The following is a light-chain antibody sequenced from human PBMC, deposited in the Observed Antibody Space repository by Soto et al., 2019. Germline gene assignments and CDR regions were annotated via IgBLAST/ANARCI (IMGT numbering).Light chain of an antibody. Sequence: DIQMTQSPSPLSASVGGRVTIICRASQDISNHLAWYQQKPGKVPKLLIYAAFALQSGVPSRFSGSGSGTDFTLTISSLQPEDVATYYCQKYNSAPLTFGPGTKVEIK. V-gene: IGKV1-27*01. CDR3: QKYNSAPLT. J-gene: IGKJ3*01. CDR1: QDISNH. CDR2: AAF.